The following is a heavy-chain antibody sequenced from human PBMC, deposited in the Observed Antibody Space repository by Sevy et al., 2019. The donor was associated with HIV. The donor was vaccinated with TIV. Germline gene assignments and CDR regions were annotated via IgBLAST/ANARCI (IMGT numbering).Heavy chain of an antibody. D-gene: IGHD3-9*01. CDR1: GGSISSSSYY. V-gene: IGHV4-39*01. CDR3: AGQSYDTLTQRFDP. J-gene: IGHJ5*02. Sequence: SETLSLTCTVSGGSISSSSYYWGWIRQPPGKGLEWIGGIYYSGSTYYNPSLKSRVTISVDTSKNKFSLKLSSVTAADTAVYYCAGQSYDTLTQRFDPWGQGTLVTVSS. CDR2: IYYSGST.